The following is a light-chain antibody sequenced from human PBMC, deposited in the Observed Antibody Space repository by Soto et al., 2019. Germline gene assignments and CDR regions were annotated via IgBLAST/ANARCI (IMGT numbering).Light chain of an antibody. CDR2: KAS. CDR1: QTIGTY. CDR3: QQYNTYSRT. V-gene: IGKV1-5*03. J-gene: IGKJ1*01. Sequence: IPMTQSSSSLSASVGDTITITFPASQTIGTYLHWYQQKPGKAPKLLIYKASNLESGVPSRFSGSGSGTEFSLTISSLQPDDFATYYCQQYNTYSRTFGQGTKVDNK.